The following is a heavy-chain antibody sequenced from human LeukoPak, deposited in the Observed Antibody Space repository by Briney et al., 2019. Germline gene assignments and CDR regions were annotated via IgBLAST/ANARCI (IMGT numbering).Heavy chain of an antibody. V-gene: IGHV3-11*01. D-gene: IGHD3-10*01. Sequence: SGGSLRLSCAASGFTFSDYYMSWIRQAPGKGLEWVSYISSSGTTIYYADSVKGRFTISRDNSKNTLYLQMNSLRAEDTAVYYCAKNQLLWFGANAFDIWGQGTMVTVSS. CDR3: AKNQLLWFGANAFDI. CDR2: ISSSGTTI. CDR1: GFTFSDYY. J-gene: IGHJ3*02.